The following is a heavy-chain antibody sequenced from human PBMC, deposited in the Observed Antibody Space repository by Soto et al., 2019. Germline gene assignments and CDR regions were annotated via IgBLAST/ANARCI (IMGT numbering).Heavy chain of an antibody. D-gene: IGHD6-13*01. CDR3: TRAYSSSPLDY. V-gene: IGHV3-49*04. Sequence: LRLSCTASGFNFADYAVHWVRQVPGKGLEWVSFIRAKAHGGTTDYAASVKGRFTISRDDSKSIAYLQMNSLKTEDTALYYCTRAYSSSPLDYWGQGARVTVSS. CDR1: GFNFADYA. J-gene: IGHJ4*02. CDR2: IRAKAHGGTT.